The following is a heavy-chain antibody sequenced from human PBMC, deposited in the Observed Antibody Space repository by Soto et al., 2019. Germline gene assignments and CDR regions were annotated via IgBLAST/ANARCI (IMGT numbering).Heavy chain of an antibody. D-gene: IGHD6-13*01. J-gene: IGHJ4*02. CDR2: IDYDGTTT. CDR1: RFSFDAYW. CDR3: TRGPRPSSAGTGGY. Sequence: LRLSCVASRFSFDAYWMHWVRQVPGEGPVWVSRIDYDGTTTTYADSVKGRFTISRDNAKNTLYLQMNSLRAEDTGVYYCTRGPRPSSAGTGGYWGQGTLVTVSS. V-gene: IGHV3-74*01.